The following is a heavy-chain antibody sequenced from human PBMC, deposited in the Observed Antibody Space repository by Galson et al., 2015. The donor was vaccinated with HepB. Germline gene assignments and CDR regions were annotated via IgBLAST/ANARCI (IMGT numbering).Heavy chain of an antibody. V-gene: IGHV3-49*03. CDR3: TRVFESIGSLVIYYYNYYMDV. CDR1: GLTFSDYA. D-gene: IGHD3-10*01. CDR2: IRSQAFGGTT. J-gene: IGHJ6*03. Sequence: SLRLSCAGSGLTFSDYAMNWFRQAPGKGLESVGFIRSQAFGGTTQYAASVQGRFSISRDDSKRITYLQMNSLKTEDTAVYYCTRVFESIGSLVIYYYNYYMDVWGKGTAVTVSS.